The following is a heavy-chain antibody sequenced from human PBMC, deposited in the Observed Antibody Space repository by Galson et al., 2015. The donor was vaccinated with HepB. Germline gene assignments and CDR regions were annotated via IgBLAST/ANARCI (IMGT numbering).Heavy chain of an antibody. V-gene: IGHV1-58*01. D-gene: IGHD3-16*01. CDR1: GFTFTSSA. J-gene: IGHJ4*02. Sequence: SVKVSCKASGFTFTSSAVQWVRQARGQRLEWIGWIVVGSGNTNYAQKFQERVTITRDMSTSTAYMELSSLRSEDTAVYYCAAEINGLGAPFDYWGQGTLVTVSS. CDR3: AAEINGLGAPFDY. CDR2: IVVGSGNT.